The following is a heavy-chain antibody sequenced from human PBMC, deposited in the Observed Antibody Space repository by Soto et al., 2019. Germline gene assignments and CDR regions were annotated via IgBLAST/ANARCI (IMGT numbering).Heavy chain of an antibody. J-gene: IGHJ4*02. CDR1: GGTFSSYT. V-gene: IGHV1-69*02. D-gene: IGHD2-2*01. Sequence: VKVSCKASGGTFSSYTISWVRQAPGQGLEWMGRIIPILGIANYAQKFQGRVTITADKSTSTAYMELSSLRSEDTAVYYCARVGYCSSTSCNGFDYWGQGTLVTVSS. CDR3: ARVGYCSSTSCNGFDY. CDR2: IIPILGIA.